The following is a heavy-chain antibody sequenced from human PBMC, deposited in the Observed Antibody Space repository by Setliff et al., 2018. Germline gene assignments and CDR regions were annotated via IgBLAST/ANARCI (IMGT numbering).Heavy chain of an antibody. J-gene: IGHJ4*02. CDR2: FDPEDGET. Sequence: VASVKVSCKVSGYTLTELSMHWVRQAPGKGLEWMGGFDPEDGETIYAQKLQGRVTMTTDTSTSTAYMELRSLRSDDTAVYYCARVRGMGFLFHPIDYWGQGTLVTVSS. V-gene: IGHV1-24*01. CDR3: ARVRGMGFLFHPIDY. D-gene: IGHD2-21*01. CDR1: GYTLTELS.